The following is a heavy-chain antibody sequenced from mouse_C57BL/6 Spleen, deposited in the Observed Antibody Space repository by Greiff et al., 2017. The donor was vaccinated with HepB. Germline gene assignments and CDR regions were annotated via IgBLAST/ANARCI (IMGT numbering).Heavy chain of an antibody. V-gene: IGHV1-54*01. CDR1: GYAFTNYL. D-gene: IGHD3-2*02. J-gene: IGHJ2*01. CDR2: INPGSGGT. CDR3: AKTAQAFYVDY. Sequence: VQLQQSGAELVRPGTSVKVSCKASGYAFTNYLIEWVKQRPGQGLEWIGVINPGSGGTNYNEKFKGKATLTADKSSSTADMQLSSLTSEDSAVYFCAKTAQAFYVDYWGQGTTLTVSS.